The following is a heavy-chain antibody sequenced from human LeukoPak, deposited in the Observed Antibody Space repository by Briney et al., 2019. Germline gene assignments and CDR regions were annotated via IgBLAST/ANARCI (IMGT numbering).Heavy chain of an antibody. CDR3: ARDLIVVVPAAPFYYYGMDV. Sequence: PSETLSLTCTVSGGSISSYYWSWIRQPAGKGLEWIGYIYYSGSTNYNPSLKSRVTISVDTSKNQFSLKLSSVTAADTAVYYCARDLIVVVPAAPFYYYGMDVWGQGTTVTVSS. V-gene: IGHV4-59*12. D-gene: IGHD2-2*01. CDR2: IYYSGST. J-gene: IGHJ6*02. CDR1: GGSISSYY.